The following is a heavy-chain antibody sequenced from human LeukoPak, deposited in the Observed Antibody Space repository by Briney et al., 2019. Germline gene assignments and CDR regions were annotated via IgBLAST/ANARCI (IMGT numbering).Heavy chain of an antibody. D-gene: IGHD2-2*03. V-gene: IGHV4-39*01. Sequence: ASETLSLTCAVSGGSISTTSYFWGWIRQPPGKGLEWIASIYYSGDTYYSPSLKSRVTISEDTSKNQFSLNLNSVTAADTAVYYCARQGDGYCSSTNCLYTFDYWGQGILVTVSS. CDR3: ARQGDGYCSSTNCLYTFDY. CDR2: IYYSGDT. CDR1: GGSISTTSYF. J-gene: IGHJ4*02.